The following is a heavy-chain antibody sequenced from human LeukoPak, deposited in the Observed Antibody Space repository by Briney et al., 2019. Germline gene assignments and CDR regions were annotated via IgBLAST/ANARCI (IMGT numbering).Heavy chain of an antibody. V-gene: IGHV3-15*01. Sequence: GGSLTLSCAASGFTFSNAWMIWVRQAPGKGLEGVIRIKSKNDGGTTNYAEPVKVKFNISSDDSKNTLNLQMNSLKTEDTAVYYCTTQVGAIDYWGQGTLVTVSS. CDR2: IKSKNDGGTT. D-gene: IGHD1-26*01. J-gene: IGHJ4*02. CDR1: GFTFSNAW. CDR3: TTQVGAIDY.